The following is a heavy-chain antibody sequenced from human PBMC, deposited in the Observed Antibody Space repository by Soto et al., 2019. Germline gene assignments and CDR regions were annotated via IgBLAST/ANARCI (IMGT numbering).Heavy chain of an antibody. D-gene: IGHD6-19*01. V-gene: IGHV3-30*03. CDR3: ARDMPRAGTLDY. CDR2: ISYDGSNK. J-gene: IGHJ4*02. Sequence: QVQLVESGGGVVQPGRSLRLSCAASGFTFSSYGMHWVRQAPGKGLEWVAVISYDGSNKYYADSVKGRFTISRDNSKNTLYLQMNSLRAEDTAVYYCARDMPRAGTLDYWGQGTLVTVSS. CDR1: GFTFSSYG.